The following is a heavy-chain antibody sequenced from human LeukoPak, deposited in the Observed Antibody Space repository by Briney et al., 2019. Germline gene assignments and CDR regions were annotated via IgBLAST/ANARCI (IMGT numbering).Heavy chain of an antibody. J-gene: IGHJ3*02. D-gene: IGHD6-19*01. CDR1: GFTFGDYA. V-gene: IGHV3-49*03. Sequence: GRSLRLSCTASGFTFGDYAMSWFRQAPGKGLEWVGFIRSKAYGCTTEYAASVKGTFTISRDDSKSIAYLQMNSLKTEDTAVYYCTFDIAVAGTRDAFDIWGQGTMVTVSS. CDR2: IRSKAYGCTT. CDR3: TFDIAVAGTRDAFDI.